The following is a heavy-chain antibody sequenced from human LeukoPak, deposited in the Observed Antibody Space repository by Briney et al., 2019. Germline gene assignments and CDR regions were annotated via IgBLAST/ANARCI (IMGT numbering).Heavy chain of an antibody. D-gene: IGHD2-2*01. CDR3: ARGYCSSTSCYAGGYYYGMDV. CDR1: GYTFTSYG. CDR2: IIPIFGTA. Sequence: ASVKVSCKASGYTFTSYGISWVGQAPGQGLEWMGGIIPIFGTANYAQKFQGRVTITADKSTSTAYMELSSLRSEDTAVYYCARGYCSSTSCYAGGYYYGMDVWGKGTTVTVSS. V-gene: IGHV1-69*06. J-gene: IGHJ6*04.